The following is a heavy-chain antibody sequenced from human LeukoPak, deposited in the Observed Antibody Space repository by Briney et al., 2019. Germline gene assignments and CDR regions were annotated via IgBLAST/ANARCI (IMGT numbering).Heavy chain of an antibody. CDR3: ARDETTRGYFDY. Sequence: SSETLSLTCTVSGGSISSYYWSWIRQPPGKGLEWIGYIYYSGSTNYNPSLKSRVTISVDTSKNQFSLKLSSVTAADTAVYYCARDETTRGYFDYWGQGTLVTVSS. D-gene: IGHD4-17*01. CDR1: GGSISSYY. CDR2: IYYSGST. V-gene: IGHV4-59*12. J-gene: IGHJ4*02.